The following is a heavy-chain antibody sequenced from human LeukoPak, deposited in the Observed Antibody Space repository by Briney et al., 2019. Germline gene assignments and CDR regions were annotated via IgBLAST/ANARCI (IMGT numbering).Heavy chain of an antibody. Sequence: SETLSLTCAVYGGSFSGYYWSWIRQPPGKGLEWIGEINHSGSTNYNPSLKSRVTISVDKSKNQFSLKLTSVTAADTAVYYCARRYCGGDCYTNWFDSWGQGTLVTVSS. V-gene: IGHV4-34*01. CDR3: ARRYCGGDCYTNWFDS. CDR2: INHSGST. D-gene: IGHD2-21*01. CDR1: GGSFSGYY. J-gene: IGHJ5*01.